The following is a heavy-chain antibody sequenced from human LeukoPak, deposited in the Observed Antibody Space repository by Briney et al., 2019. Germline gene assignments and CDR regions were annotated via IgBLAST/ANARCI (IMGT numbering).Heavy chain of an antibody. CDR1: GFTFSNYN. V-gene: IGHV3-15*01. D-gene: IGHD3-16*02. CDR2: IKSKTDGGTT. Sequence: GGSLRLSCVASGFTFSNYNMNWVRQAPGKGLEWVGRIKSKTDGGTTDYAAPVKGRFTISRDDSKNTLYLQMNSLKTEDTAVYYCTTVLSYDYVWGSYRYKVDYWGQGTLVTVSS. J-gene: IGHJ4*02. CDR3: TTVLSYDYVWGSYRYKVDY.